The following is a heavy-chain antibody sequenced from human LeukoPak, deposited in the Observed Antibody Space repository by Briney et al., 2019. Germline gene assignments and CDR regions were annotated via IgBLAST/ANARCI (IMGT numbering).Heavy chain of an antibody. CDR3: ARDSYYYDSSGYIFDY. CDR1: GFTFNNYA. V-gene: IGHV3-30*04. CDR2: ISYDGSNK. D-gene: IGHD3-22*01. Sequence: GRSLRLSCAASGFTFNNYAMRWVRQAPGKGLEWVAVISYDGSNKYYADSVKGRFTISRDNSKNTLYLQMNSLRAEDTAVYYCARDSYYYDSSGYIFDYWGQGTLVTVSS. J-gene: IGHJ4*02.